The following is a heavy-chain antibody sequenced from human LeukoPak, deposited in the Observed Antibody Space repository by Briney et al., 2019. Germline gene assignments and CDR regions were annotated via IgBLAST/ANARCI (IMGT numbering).Heavy chain of an antibody. Sequence: GGSLRLSCAASGFTFSSYSMNWVRQAPGKGLEWVSSISSSSSYIYYADSVKGRFTISRDNAKNSLYLQMNSLRAEDTAVYYCAREGEYGSSLLTYTLFDYWGQGTLVTVSS. V-gene: IGHV3-21*01. CDR3: AREGEYGSSLLTYTLFDY. CDR2: ISSSSSYI. J-gene: IGHJ4*02. CDR1: GFTFSSYS. D-gene: IGHD6-6*01.